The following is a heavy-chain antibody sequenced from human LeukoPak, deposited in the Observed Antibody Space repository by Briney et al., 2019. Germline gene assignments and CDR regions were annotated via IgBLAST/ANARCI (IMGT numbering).Heavy chain of an antibody. CDR1: GYSFTSYW. D-gene: IGHD6-13*01. J-gene: IGHJ6*03. CDR3: ARSAGLHYYYMDV. V-gene: IGHV5-51*01. CDR2: IYPGDSDT. Sequence: GESLKISCKGSGYSFTSYWIGWVRQMPGKGLEWMGIIYPGDSDTTYSPSFQGQVTISADKSISTAYLQWSSLKASDTAMYYCARSAGLHYYYMDVWGKGTTVTISS.